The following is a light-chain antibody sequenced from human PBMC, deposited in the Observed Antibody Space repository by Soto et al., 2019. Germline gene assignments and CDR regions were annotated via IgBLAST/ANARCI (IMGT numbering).Light chain of an antibody. CDR1: QSVSSY. Sequence: EIVLTQSPATLSLSPGERATLSCRASQSVSSYLAWYQHKPGQTPRLLIYDTSTRATGVPTRFSGSRSGAEFTLTIKRLQSEDFAVYYCQPYNNWPLTFGGGTKVDIK. CDR2: DTS. J-gene: IGKJ4*01. CDR3: QPYNNWPLT. V-gene: IGKV3-15*01.